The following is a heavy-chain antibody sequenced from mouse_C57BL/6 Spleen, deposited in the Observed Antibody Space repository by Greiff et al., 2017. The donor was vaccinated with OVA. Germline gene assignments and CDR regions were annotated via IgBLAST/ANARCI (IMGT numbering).Heavy chain of an antibody. CDR1: GFSLTSYG. J-gene: IGHJ1*03. V-gene: IGHV2-5*01. Sequence: VKLMESGPGLVQPSQSLSITCTVSGFSLTSYGVHWVRQSPGKGLEWLGVIWRGGSTDYNAAFMSRLSITKDNSKSQVFFKMNSLQADDTAIYYCATNSHYYGSSWYFDVWGTGTTVTVSS. CDR3: ATNSHYYGSSWYFDV. D-gene: IGHD1-1*01. CDR2: IWRGGST.